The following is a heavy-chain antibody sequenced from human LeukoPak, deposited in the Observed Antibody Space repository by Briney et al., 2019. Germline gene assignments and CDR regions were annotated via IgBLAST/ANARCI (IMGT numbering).Heavy chain of an antibody. V-gene: IGHV1-46*01. CDR1: GYTFTSYY. CDR2: INPSGGST. D-gene: IGHD1-26*01. CDR3: ARDSGSKGAFDI. Sequence: GASVKVSCKASGYTFTSYYMHWVRQAPGQGLEWMGIINPSGGSTSCAQKFQGRVTMTRDMSTSTVYMELSSLRSEDTAVYYCARDSGSKGAFDIWGQGTMVTVSS. J-gene: IGHJ3*02.